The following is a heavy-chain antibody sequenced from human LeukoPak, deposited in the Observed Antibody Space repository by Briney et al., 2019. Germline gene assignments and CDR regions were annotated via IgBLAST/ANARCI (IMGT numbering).Heavy chain of an antibody. CDR3: VTFQTNWFDP. CDR1: GGSISSSSYY. CDR2: MYYSGST. V-gene: IGHV4-39*01. J-gene: IGHJ5*02. Sequence: SETLSLTCTVSGGSISSSSYYWGWIRQPPGKGLEWIGSMYYSGSTYYNPSLKSRVTISVDTSKNQFSLKLTSVTAADTAVYYCVTFQTNWFDPWDQGTLVTVSS.